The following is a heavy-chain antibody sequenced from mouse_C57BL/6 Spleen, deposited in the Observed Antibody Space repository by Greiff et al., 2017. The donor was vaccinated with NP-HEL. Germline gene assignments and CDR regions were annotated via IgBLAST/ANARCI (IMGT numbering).Heavy chain of an antibody. CDR3: ARYSDVEAMDY. V-gene: IGHV7-3*01. CDR2: IRNKANGYTT. J-gene: IGHJ4*01. CDR1: GFTFTDYY. Sequence: EVMLVESGGGLVQPGGSLSLSCAASGFTFTDYYMSWVRQPPGKALEWLGFIRNKANGYTTEYSASVKGRFTISRDNSQSILYLQMNALRAEDSATYYCARYSDVEAMDYWGQGTSVTVSS.